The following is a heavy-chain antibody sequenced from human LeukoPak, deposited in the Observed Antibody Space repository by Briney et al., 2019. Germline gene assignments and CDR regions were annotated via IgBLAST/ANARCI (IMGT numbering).Heavy chain of an antibody. Sequence: ASVKVSCKASGYTFTSYYMHWVRQAPGQGLEWMGWISAYNGNTNYAQKLQGRVTMTTDTSTSTAYMELRSLRSDDTAVYYCARDPRFLEWLLSPPLDYWGQGTLVTVSS. V-gene: IGHV1-18*04. J-gene: IGHJ4*02. CDR1: GYTFTSYY. CDR3: ARDPRFLEWLLSPPLDY. D-gene: IGHD3-3*01. CDR2: ISAYNGNT.